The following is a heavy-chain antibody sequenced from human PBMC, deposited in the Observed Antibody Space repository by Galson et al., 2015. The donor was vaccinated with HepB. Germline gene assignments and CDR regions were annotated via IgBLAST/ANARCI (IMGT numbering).Heavy chain of an antibody. CDR1: GYSFTSYW. V-gene: IGHV5-10-1*01. CDR2: IDPSDSYT. CDR3: ARLAKNSRGYSGYDKGTYYYDSSGYYYYGMDV. J-gene: IGHJ6*02. Sequence: QSGAEVKKPGESLRISCKGSGYSFTSYWISWVRQMPGKGLEWMGRIDPSDSYTNYSPSFQGHVTISADKSISTAYLQWSSLKASDTAMYYCARLAKNSRGYSGYDKGTYYYDSSGYYYYGMDVWGQGTTVTVSS. D-gene: IGHD3-22*01.